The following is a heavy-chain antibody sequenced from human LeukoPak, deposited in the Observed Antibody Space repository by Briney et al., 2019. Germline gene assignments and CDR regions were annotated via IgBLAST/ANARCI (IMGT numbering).Heavy chain of an antibody. V-gene: IGHV3-23*01. CDR3: AKFRELVVVPAAFFDY. CDR2: ISGSDGST. J-gene: IGHJ4*02. CDR1: GFTLSSYA. D-gene: IGHD2-2*01. Sequence: GRSLRLSCAASGFTLSSYAMSWVRQAPGKGLEWVSAISGSDGSTYYADSVKGRFTISRDKSKNTLYLQMNSLRAEDTAVYYCAKFRELVVVPAAFFDYRGQGTLVTVSS.